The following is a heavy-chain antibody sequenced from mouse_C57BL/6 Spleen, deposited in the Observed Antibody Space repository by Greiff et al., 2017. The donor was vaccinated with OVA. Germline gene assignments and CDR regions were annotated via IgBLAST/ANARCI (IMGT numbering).Heavy chain of an antibody. Sequence: VQLQQSGPELVKPGASVKISCKASGYSFTDYNMNWVKQSNGKRLEWIGVINPNYGTTSYNQKFKGKATLTVDQTASTAYMQLTSLTSEESAVYYCAPYSDQGYWGQGASVTVAT. V-gene: IGHV1-39*01. CDR3: APYSDQGY. D-gene: IGHD2-12*01. CDR2: INPNYGTT. J-gene: IGHJ4*01. CDR1: GYSFTDYN.